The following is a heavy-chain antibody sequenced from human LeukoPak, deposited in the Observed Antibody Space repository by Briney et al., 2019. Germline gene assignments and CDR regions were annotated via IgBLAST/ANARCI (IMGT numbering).Heavy chain of an antibody. J-gene: IGHJ4*02. Sequence: SETLSLTCTVSGGSISSSSYYWSWLRPPPGKGLEWIATINYSGSTYYNPSLKSRVTISVDTSKNQFSLKLSSVTAADTTVYYCARYVVYGSGFYYFDYWGQGTLVTVSS. D-gene: IGHD3-10*01. CDR3: ARYVVYGSGFYYFDY. V-gene: IGHV4-39*01. CDR1: GGSISSSSYY. CDR2: INYSGST.